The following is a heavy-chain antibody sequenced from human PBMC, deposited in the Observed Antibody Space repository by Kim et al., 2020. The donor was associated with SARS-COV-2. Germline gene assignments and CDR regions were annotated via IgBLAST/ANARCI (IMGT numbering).Heavy chain of an antibody. CDR1: GFTFSSYA. CDR2: ISYDGSNK. J-gene: IGHJ4*02. CDR3: ARDRSGDYVLDY. D-gene: IGHD4-17*01. V-gene: IGHV3-30*04. Sequence: GGSLRLSCAASGFTFSSYAMHWVRQAPGKGLEWVAVISYDGSNKYYADSVKGRFTISRDNSKNTLYLQMNSLRAEDTAVYYCARDRSGDYVLDYWGQGTLVTVSS.